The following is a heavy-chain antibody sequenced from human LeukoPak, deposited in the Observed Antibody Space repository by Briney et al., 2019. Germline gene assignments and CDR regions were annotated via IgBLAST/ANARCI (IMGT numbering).Heavy chain of an antibody. CDR1: GGTFSSYA. Sequence: VASVKVSCKASGGTFSSYAISWVRQAPGQGLEWMGGIIPIFGTANYAQKFQGRVTITADESTSTAYIELSSLRSEDTAVYYCASHPQYYDSSGYYSYCIDYWGQGTLVTVSS. CDR2: IIPIFGTA. J-gene: IGHJ4*02. V-gene: IGHV1-69*13. CDR3: ASHPQYYDSSGYYSYCIDY. D-gene: IGHD3-22*01.